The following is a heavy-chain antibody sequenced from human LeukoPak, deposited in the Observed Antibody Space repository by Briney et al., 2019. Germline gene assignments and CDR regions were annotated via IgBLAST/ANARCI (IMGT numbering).Heavy chain of an antibody. CDR1: GYTFTSYY. V-gene: IGHV1-46*01. D-gene: IGHD2/OR15-2a*01. CDR2: IIPSGGST. Sequence: ASVKVSCKTSGYTFTSYYIHWVRRAPGQGLEWMGIIIPSGGSTNFAQKFQGRVTMTRDMSTSTVYMELSSLRSEDTAVYYCARDSTSRDTDFDYWGQGTLVTVSS. CDR3: ARDSTSRDTDFDY. J-gene: IGHJ4*02.